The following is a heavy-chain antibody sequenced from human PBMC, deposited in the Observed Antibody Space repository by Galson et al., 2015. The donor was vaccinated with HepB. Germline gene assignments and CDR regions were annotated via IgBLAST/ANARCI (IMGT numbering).Heavy chain of an antibody. V-gene: IGHV2-5*02. CDR3: ARSEPTHKIFGLFIQWDNCRDP. D-gene: IGHD3-3*01. J-gene: IGHJ5*02. CDR2: IYWDDDK. CDR1: GFSLSTSGVA. Sequence: PALVKPTQTLTLTCTFSGFSLSTSGVAVTWVRQPPGKALEWLAFIYWDDDKRCSPSLMSRLTIAKDTSKNQVGLTMTNMDPEDTATYYCARSEPTHKIFGLFIQWDNCRDPWGQGSLVTVSS.